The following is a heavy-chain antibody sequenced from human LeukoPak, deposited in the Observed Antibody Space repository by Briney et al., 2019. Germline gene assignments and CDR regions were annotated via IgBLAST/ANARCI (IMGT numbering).Heavy chain of an antibody. Sequence: GASVTVSCKASGGTFSSYAISWVRQAPGQGLEWMGGIIPIFGTANYAQKFQGRVTITADESTSTAYMELSSLRSEDTAVYYCARVGGYSYAFDYWGQGTLVTVSS. V-gene: IGHV1-69*13. J-gene: IGHJ4*02. D-gene: IGHD5-18*01. CDR1: GGTFSSYA. CDR2: IIPIFGTA. CDR3: ARVGGYSYAFDY.